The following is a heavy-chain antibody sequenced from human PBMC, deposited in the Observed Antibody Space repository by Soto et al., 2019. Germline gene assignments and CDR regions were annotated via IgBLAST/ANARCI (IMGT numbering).Heavy chain of an antibody. CDR1: GGSISSSSYY. Sequence: QLQLQESGPGLVKPSETLSLTCTVSGGSISSSSYYWGWIRQPPGKGLEWIGSIYYSGSTYYNPSLKSRGTISVDTSKNQCALKLSSVTAADTAVYYCARHLDDSSVVGFDYWGQGTLVTGSS. J-gene: IGHJ4*02. CDR2: IYYSGST. V-gene: IGHV4-39*01. D-gene: IGHD3-22*01. CDR3: ARHLDDSSVVGFDY.